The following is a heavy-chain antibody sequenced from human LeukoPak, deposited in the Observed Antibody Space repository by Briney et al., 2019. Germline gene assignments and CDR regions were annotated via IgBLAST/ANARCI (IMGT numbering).Heavy chain of an antibody. CDR2: ISAYNGNT. CDR1: GYTFTSYG. J-gene: IGHJ5*02. Sequence: GASVKVSCKASGYTFTSYGISWVRQAPGQGLEWMGWISAYNGNTNYAQKLQGRVTMTTDTSTSTAYMELRSLRSDDTAVYYCARDATTVTTLRVFDVWFDPWAREPWSPSPQ. CDR3: ARDATTVTTLRVFDVWFDP. V-gene: IGHV1-18*01. D-gene: IGHD4-17*01.